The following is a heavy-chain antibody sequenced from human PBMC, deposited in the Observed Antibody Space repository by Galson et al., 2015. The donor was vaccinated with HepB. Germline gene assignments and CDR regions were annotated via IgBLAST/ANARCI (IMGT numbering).Heavy chain of an antibody. CDR3: TRGGSGSGSYNIFDY. CDR1: GFTFGDYA. J-gene: IGHJ4*02. Sequence: SLRLSCAASGFTFGDYAMSWVRQAPGKGLEWVGFIRSKAYGGTTEYAASVKGRFTISRDDSKSIAYLQMNSLKTEDTAVYYCTRGGSGSGSYNIFDYWGQGTLVTVSS. CDR2: IRSKAYGGTT. D-gene: IGHD1-26*01. V-gene: IGHV3-49*04.